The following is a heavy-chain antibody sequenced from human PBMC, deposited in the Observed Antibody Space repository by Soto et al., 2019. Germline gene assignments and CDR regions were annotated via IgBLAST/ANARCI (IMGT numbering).Heavy chain of an antibody. CDR3: AGDPDILVLVPATHRAHNWSDS. CDR2: ISAYNGNT. V-gene: IGHV1-18*01. CDR1: GYTFTSYG. D-gene: IGHD2-15*01. Sequence: ASVKVSCKASGYTFTSYGLSWVRQAPGQGGEWMGWISAYNGNTNYAQKLQGRVTMTTDTSTSTAYLELRRLRSDDTAGYHCAGDPDILVLVPATHRAHNWSDSWGQGTLVTVSS. J-gene: IGHJ5*01.